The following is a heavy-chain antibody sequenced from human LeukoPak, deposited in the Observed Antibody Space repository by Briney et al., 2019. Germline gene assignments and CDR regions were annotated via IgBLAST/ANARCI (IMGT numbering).Heavy chain of an antibody. CDR3: ARPYYDGSGYYYRYYFDY. D-gene: IGHD3-22*01. J-gene: IGHJ4*02. CDR2: INAGNGNT. Sequence: ASVKVSCKASGYTFTTYAMHWVRQAPGQRLEWMGWINAGNGNTKYSQKFQGRVTITRDTSASTAYMELSSLKSEDTAVYYCARPYYDGSGYYYRYYFDYWGQGTLVTVSS. V-gene: IGHV1-3*01. CDR1: GYTFTTYA.